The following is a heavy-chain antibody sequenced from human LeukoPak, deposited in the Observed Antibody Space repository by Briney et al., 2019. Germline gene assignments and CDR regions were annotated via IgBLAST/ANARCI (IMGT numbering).Heavy chain of an antibody. J-gene: IGHJ4*02. V-gene: IGHV3-23*01. D-gene: IGHD4-23*01. CDR2: ISSSGGTT. Sequence: GGSLRLSCAASGFTFSSYAMNWVRQAPGKGLEWVSVISSSGGTTYYSDSVKGRFIISSDNSKNTLYLQMNSLRAEDTAVYHCARDDYGGNSLGYWGQGTLVTVSS. CDR1: GFTFSSYA. CDR3: ARDDYGGNSLGY.